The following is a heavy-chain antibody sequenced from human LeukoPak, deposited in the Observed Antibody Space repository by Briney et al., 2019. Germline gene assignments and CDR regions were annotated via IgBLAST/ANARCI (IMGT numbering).Heavy chain of an antibody. CDR2: INPTSANT. J-gene: IGHJ4*02. CDR1: GYTFAKFY. CDR3: ARDQRGGRISWYSHFDF. D-gene: IGHD6-13*01. V-gene: IGHV1-46*01. Sequence: ASVKVSFKASGYTFAKFYIHWVRQAPGQGLKWMGIINPTSANTRYAQKFQGRVTMTRDTSTSTVYMELSSLTSEDTAVYYCARDQRGGRISWYSHFDFWGQGTLVTVSS.